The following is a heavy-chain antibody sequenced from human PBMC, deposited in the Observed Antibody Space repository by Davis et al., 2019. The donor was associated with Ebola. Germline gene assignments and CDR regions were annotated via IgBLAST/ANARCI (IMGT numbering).Heavy chain of an antibody. J-gene: IGHJ4*02. V-gene: IGHV3-15*01. Sequence: GESLKISCAASGFSFTSAWMIWVRQAPGKGLAWVGRIKSKTDGGTTDYVAPVKGRFTISRDDSKNTLYLQMNSLKTEDTAIYYCSTSTDWSGIFDYWGQGTLVTVSS. CDR2: IKSKTDGGTT. CDR1: GFSFTSAW. D-gene: IGHD6-19*01. CDR3: STSTDWSGIFDY.